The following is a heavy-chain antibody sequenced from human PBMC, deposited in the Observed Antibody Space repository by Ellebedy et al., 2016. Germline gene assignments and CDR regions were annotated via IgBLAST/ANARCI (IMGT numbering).Heavy chain of an antibody. V-gene: IGHV4-34*01. D-gene: IGHD3-9*01. CDR2: INHSGST. Sequence: GSLRLSXAVYGGSFSGYYWSWIRQPPGKGLEWIGEINHSGSTNYNPSLKSRVTISVDTSKNQFSLKLSSVTAADTAVYYCALGRYFDSDAFDIWGQGTMVTVSS. CDR1: GGSFSGYY. J-gene: IGHJ3*02. CDR3: ALGRYFDSDAFDI.